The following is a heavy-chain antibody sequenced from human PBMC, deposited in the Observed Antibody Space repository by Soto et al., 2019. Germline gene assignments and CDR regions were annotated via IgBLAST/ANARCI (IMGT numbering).Heavy chain of an antibody. Sequence: PSETLSLTCIVSGGSLSSGGYYWNWIRQHPGKGLECIGNIYYSGSTNYNPSLKSRVTISVDTSKNQFSLKLTSMTAADTAVYYCARSLHHHLITMVRGESFPFDPWGQGTLVPVSS. CDR2: IYYSGST. V-gene: IGHV4-31*03. CDR1: GGSLSSGGYY. D-gene: IGHD3-10*01. J-gene: IGHJ5*02. CDR3: ARSLHHHLITMVRGESFPFDP.